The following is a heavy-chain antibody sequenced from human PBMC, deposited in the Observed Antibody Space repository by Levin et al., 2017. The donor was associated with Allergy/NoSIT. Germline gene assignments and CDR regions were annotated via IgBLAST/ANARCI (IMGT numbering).Heavy chain of an antibody. CDR1: GFTFSTYW. D-gene: IGHD6-13*01. Sequence: HPGGSLRLSCAASGFTFSTYWMHWVRQAPGKGLMWVSRINGDGSTTNHADSVKGRFTIARDNAKNTLYLQMNSLRAEDTAVYYCVRRGYSSSWYYFDYWGQGTLVTVSS. J-gene: IGHJ4*02. CDR3: VRRGYSSSWYYFDY. V-gene: IGHV3-74*01. CDR2: INGDGSTT.